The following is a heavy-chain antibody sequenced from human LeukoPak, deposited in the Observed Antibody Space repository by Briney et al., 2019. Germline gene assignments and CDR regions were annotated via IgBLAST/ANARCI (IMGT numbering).Heavy chain of an antibody. CDR3: ARTIPPYYYMDV. CDR1: GFTFSSYS. Sequence: GGSLRLSCAASGFTFSSYSMNWVRQAPGKGLEWVSSISSSSSYIYYADSVKGRFTISRDNAKNSLYLQMNSLRAEDTAVYYCARTIPPYYYMDVWGKGTTVTVSS. D-gene: IGHD2-2*02. CDR2: ISSSSSYI. V-gene: IGHV3-21*01. J-gene: IGHJ6*03.